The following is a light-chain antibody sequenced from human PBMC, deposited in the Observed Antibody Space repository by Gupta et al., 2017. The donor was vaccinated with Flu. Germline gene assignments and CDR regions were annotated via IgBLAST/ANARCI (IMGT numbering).Light chain of an antibody. CDR2: SAS. V-gene: IGKV1-39*01. CDR1: QKINKP. CDR3: QHSHANLS. Sequence: SPSSLSASVGDSVTLTWRAGQKINKPLDWYRQRPGKAPELMIYSASVPHWDAPQRFCGSGPLRDFGLTSSERRTEDSADYYVQHSHANLSFGGGTKVEIK. J-gene: IGKJ4*01.